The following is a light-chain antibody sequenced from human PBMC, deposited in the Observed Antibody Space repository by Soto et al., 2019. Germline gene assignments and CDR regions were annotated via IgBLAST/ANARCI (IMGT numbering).Light chain of an antibody. Sequence: QSVLTQPPSVSGAPGQRITISCTGSHSNIGAGYDVHWYRQLPGTAPKLVIYANNNRPSGVPDRFSGSKSDTSASLTITGLQAEDEADYYCQFYDSSLSGVFGGGTQLTVL. J-gene: IGLJ2*01. CDR1: HSNIGAGYD. CDR2: ANN. CDR3: QFYDSSLSGV. V-gene: IGLV1-40*01.